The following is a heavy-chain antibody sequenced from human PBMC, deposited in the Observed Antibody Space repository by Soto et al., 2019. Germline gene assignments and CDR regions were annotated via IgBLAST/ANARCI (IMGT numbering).Heavy chain of an antibody. D-gene: IGHD2-2*01. CDR1: GFTFTNYY. J-gene: IGHJ3*02. Sequence: DVQLVESGGGLVKPGRSLRLSCAASGFTFTNYYINWVRQAPGRGLEWVSSISSNSRYIYYADSVKGRFTISRDNAKNSVYLQMNSLRAEDTAVYYCAREYRSIVFDIWGQGTMVTASS. CDR3: AREYRSIVFDI. V-gene: IGHV3-21*01. CDR2: ISSNSRYI.